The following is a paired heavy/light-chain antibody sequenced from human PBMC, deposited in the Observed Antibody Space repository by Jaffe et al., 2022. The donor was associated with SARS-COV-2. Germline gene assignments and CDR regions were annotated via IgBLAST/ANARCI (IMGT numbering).Light chain of an antibody. V-gene: IGLV1-44*01. CDR3: SAWDDSLNGRV. Sequence: QSVLTQAPSASGPLGQSVIISCSGSESNIGRNKVNWYQQVPGTTPRLLIYGLNQRPSGVPDRFSGSKFGTSASLAISGLQSEDEADYYCSAWDDSLNGRVFGGGTKLTVL. CDR2: GLN. CDR1: ESNIGRNK. J-gene: IGLJ3*02.
Heavy chain of an antibody. V-gene: IGHV3-15*01. CDR1: GITFKNAW. J-gene: IGHJ4*02. CDR2: IKNEADGGTA. D-gene: IGHD2-15*01. CDR3: TTDAGRWPDY. Sequence: AHLVESGGGLVTPGGSLRLSCVVSGITFKNAWMSWVRQAPGKGLEWVGRIKNEADGGTADYAAPVKGRFTISRDDLRNMLYLQVNSLKTDDTGVYYCTTDAGRWPDYWGRGTLVTVSS.